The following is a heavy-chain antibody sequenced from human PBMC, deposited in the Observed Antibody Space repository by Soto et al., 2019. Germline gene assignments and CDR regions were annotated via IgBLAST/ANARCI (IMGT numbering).Heavy chain of an antibody. CDR1: GFTFSSYA. CDR2: ISYDGSNK. J-gene: IGHJ5*02. V-gene: IGHV3-30-3*01. CDR3: ARDPYYDSSGYYPWFDH. D-gene: IGHD3-22*01. Sequence: GXLRLSCAASGFTFSSYAMHWVRQAPGKGLEWVSVISYDGSNKYYADSVKGRFTISRDNSKNTLYLQMNSLRAEDTAVYYCARDPYYDSSGYYPWFDHWGQGTLVTVSS.